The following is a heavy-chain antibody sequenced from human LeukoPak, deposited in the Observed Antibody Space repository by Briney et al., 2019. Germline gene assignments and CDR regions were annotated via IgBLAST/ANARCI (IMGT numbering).Heavy chain of an antibody. CDR3: ARGGHGGSFSPEDY. V-gene: IGHV3-30-3*01. CDR2: IAYDESNK. D-gene: IGHD1-26*01. CDR1: AFTFSSYA. J-gene: IGHJ4*02. Sequence: GGSLRLSCSASAFTFSSYAMHWVRQAPGKGLEWVAVIAYDESNKYYADSVKGRFTISRDNSKNTVYLQMSSLREEDTAVYYCARGGHGGSFSPEDYWGQGTLVTVSS.